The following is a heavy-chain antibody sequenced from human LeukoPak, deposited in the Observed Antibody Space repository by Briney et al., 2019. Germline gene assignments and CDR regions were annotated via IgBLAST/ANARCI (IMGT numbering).Heavy chain of an antibody. J-gene: IGHJ4*02. CDR3: ARDPQAVAANTYG. V-gene: IGHV3-66*01. CDR1: GFTVSNSY. CDR2: IYSGGAT. D-gene: IGHD6-6*01. Sequence: GGSLRLSCAASGFTVSNSYMRSVRQAPGKGLEWVSLIYSGGATFYADAVKGRFTISRDGSKNTLYLQMNSLRAEDTAVYYCARDPQAVAANTYGWGQGTLVTVSS.